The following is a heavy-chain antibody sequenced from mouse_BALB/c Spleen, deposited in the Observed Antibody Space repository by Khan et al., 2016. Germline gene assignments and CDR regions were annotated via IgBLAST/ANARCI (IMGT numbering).Heavy chain of an antibody. CDR1: GYAFTSYN. Sequence: VQLQQSGTELVKPGASVKVSCKASGYAFTSYNMYWVKQSHGKSLEWIGYIDPYNGDTSYNQKFKGKATLTVDKSSSTAYMHLNSLTSVDSAVYYCAIEGITTVVAKGLDYWGQGTTVTVSS. CDR2: IDPYNGDT. CDR3: AIEGITTVVAKGLDY. J-gene: IGHJ2*01. D-gene: IGHD1-1*01. V-gene: IGHV1S135*01.